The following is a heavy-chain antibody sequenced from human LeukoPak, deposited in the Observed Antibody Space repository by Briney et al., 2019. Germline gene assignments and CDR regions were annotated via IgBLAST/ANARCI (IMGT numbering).Heavy chain of an antibody. D-gene: IGHD2-2*02. V-gene: IGHV3-21*01. CDR2: IGGSNTYI. J-gene: IGHJ4*02. CDR3: ARGVYCSSTTCYMDYFDY. Sequence: GALRLSCAASGFTFSSYWMHWVRQAPGKGLVWVSSIGGSNTYIYYADSVKGRITISRDNAKNSLYLQMNSLRAEDTAVYYCARGVYCSSTTCYMDYFDYWGQGTLVTVSS. CDR1: GFTFSSYW.